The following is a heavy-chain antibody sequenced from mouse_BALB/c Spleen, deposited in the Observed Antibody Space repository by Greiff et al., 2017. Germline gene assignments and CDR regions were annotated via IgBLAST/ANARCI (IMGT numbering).Heavy chain of an antibody. Sequence: EVQLQQSGAELVKPGASVKLSCTASGFNIKDTYMHWVKQRPEQGLEWIGRIDPANGNTKYDPKFQGKATITADTSSNTAYLQLSSLTSEDTAVYYCARRGITTVVAPGFAYWGQGTLVTVSA. CDR3: ARRGITTVVAPGFAY. J-gene: IGHJ3*01. V-gene: IGHV14-3*02. D-gene: IGHD1-1*01. CDR1: GFNIKDTY. CDR2: IDPANGNT.